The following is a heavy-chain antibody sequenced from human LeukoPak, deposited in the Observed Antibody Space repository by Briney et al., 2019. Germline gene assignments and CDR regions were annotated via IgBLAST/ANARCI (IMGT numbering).Heavy chain of an antibody. CDR2: INHSGST. CDR3: ASKSLILESSHGAFDI. J-gene: IGHJ3*02. V-gene: IGHV4-34*01. Sequence: SETLSRTCAGYGGSLSGYYWSWIRQPPGKGLEWIGEINHSGSTNYNPSLKSRVTISVDTSKNQFSLKMSSVNAADTAVYYCASKSLILESSHGAFDIWGQGRMVTVSS. D-gene: IGHD3-3*01. CDR1: GGSLSGYY.